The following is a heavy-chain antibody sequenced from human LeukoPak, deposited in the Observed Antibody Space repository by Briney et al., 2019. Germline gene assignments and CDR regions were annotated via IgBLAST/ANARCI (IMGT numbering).Heavy chain of an antibody. CDR2: ITSSSSI. CDR3: ANTKQFEY. V-gene: IGHV3-21*01. CDR1: GFTFSSYN. J-gene: IGHJ4*02. D-gene: IGHD1-1*01. Sequence: GGSLRLSCAASGFTFSSYNMNWVRPAPGKGLEWVSSITSSSSIYYADSVKGRFTISRDNAKNSLYLQMNSLRAEDTAVYYCANTKQFEYWGQGTLVTVSS.